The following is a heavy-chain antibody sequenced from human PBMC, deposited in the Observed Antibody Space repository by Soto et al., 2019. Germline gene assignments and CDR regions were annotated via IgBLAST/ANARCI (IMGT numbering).Heavy chain of an antibody. Sequence: QVQLQESGPGLLKPSQTLSLTCTVSGGSISSGGYYWSWIRQHPGKALDWIGYIYSSGSTYYNTSLKIRVTISVDTSKNHFSLKLSSVTAADTAVYYCAREGIGTIFGVVPSYFDYWGQGTLVTVSS. CDR3: AREGIGTIFGVVPSYFDY. J-gene: IGHJ4*02. CDR1: GGSISSGGYY. V-gene: IGHV4-31*03. D-gene: IGHD3-3*01. CDR2: IYSSGST.